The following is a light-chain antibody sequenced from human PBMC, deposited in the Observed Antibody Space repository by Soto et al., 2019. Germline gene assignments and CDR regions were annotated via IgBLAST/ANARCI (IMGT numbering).Light chain of an antibody. CDR3: QQYGRPWT. J-gene: IGKJ1*01. CDR2: GAS. V-gene: IGKV3-20*01. Sequence: IVLTQSPGTLSLSPGERATLSCRASQSVSSSLLAWYQQKPGQTPRLLIYGASSRATGIPDRFSGSGSGTDFTLTISNLEPEDVAVYYCQQYGRPWTFGQGTKVEIK. CDR1: QSVSSSL.